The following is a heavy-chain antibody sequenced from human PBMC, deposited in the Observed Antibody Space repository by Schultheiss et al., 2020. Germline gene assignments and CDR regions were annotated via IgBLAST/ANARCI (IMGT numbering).Heavy chain of an antibody. CDR2: MNPNSGNT. CDR3: ARDQYGGLHY. J-gene: IGHJ4*02. V-gene: IGHV1-46*01. D-gene: IGHD4-23*01. Sequence: ASVKVSCKASGYTFTSYYMHWVRQAPGQGLEWMGWMNPNSGNTGYAQKFQGRVTMTRDTSTSTVYMELSSLRSEDTAVYYCARDQYGGLHYWGQGTLVTVSS. CDR1: GYTFTSYY.